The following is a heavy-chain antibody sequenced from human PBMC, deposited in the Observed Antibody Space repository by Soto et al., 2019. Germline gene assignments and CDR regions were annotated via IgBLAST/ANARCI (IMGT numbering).Heavy chain of an antibody. D-gene: IGHD6-13*01. J-gene: IGHJ4*02. CDR2: ISSSGSTI. CDR3: ARVQYSSSWYGYDY. Sequence: GGSLRLSCAASGFTFSWYEVNWVLQAPGKGLEWVSYISSSGSTIYYADSVKGRFTISRDNAKNSLYLQMNSLRAEDTAVYYCARVQYSSSWYGYDYWGQGTLATVSS. V-gene: IGHV3-48*03. CDR1: GFTFSWYE.